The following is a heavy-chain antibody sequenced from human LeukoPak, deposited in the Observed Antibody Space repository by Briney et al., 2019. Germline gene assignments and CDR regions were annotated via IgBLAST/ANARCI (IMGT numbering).Heavy chain of an antibody. CDR2: IHITVGT. V-gene: IGHV4-61*02. CDR1: GGSISSGSYY. J-gene: IGHJ4*02. Sequence: SETLSLTCTVSGGSISSGSYYWSWIRQPAGKTLEWIGRIHITVGTNYNPSLKSRVTISLNTSKNQFSLMVSSVTAADTAVYYCATSDFATPGGIDYWGQGTLVTVSS. CDR3: ATSDFATPGGIDY.